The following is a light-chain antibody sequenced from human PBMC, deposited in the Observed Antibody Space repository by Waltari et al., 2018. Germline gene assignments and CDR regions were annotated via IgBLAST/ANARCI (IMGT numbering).Light chain of an antibody. CDR2: DVT. Sequence: QSALTQPASVSGSPGQSITISCTGIGGALGASDFVSWYQHHPGRAPQVIIYDVTNRPSGISARFSASKSADTASLTISGLQAEDEGDYYCSSQTPDGVVLFGGGTRVTVL. J-gene: IGLJ3*02. CDR1: GGALGASDF. CDR3: SSQTPDGVVL. V-gene: IGLV2-14*03.